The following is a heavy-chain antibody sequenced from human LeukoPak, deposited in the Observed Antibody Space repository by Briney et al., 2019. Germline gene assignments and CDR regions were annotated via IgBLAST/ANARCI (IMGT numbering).Heavy chain of an antibody. CDR3: ARSIAAAGDLEDY. J-gene: IGHJ4*02. V-gene: IGHV1-3*01. Sequence: ASVKVSCKASGYTFTGHYMYWVRQAPGQGLEWMGWINAGNGNTKYSQKFQGRVTTTRDTSASTAYMELSSLGSEGTAVYYCARSIAAAGDLEDYWGQGTLVTVSS. D-gene: IGHD6-13*01. CDR2: INAGNGNT. CDR1: GYTFTGHY.